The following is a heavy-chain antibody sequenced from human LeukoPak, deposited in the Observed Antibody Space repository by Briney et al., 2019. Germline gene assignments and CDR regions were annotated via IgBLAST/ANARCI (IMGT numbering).Heavy chain of an antibody. CDR3: ARVTSRLGVCDY. D-gene: IGHD2-8*01. V-gene: IGHV4-59*08. CDR1: GGSFSSYY. CDR2: IYYSGST. J-gene: IGHJ4*02. Sequence: SETLSLTCAVYGGSFSSYYWSWIRQPPGKGLEWIGYIYYSGSTNYNPSLKSRVTISVDTSKNQFSLKLSSVTAADTAVYYCARVTSRLGVCDYWGQGTLVTVSS.